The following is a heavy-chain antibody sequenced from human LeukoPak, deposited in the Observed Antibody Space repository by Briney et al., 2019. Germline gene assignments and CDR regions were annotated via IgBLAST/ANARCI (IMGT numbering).Heavy chain of an antibody. J-gene: IGHJ4*02. CDR1: GFTFSSYA. V-gene: IGHV3-23*01. D-gene: IGHD2-15*01. CDR2: ISGSGDSA. Sequence: GGSLSLSCAASGFTFSSYAMSWVREAPGKGLEWVSAISGSGDSAYYADSAKGRFTISRDNSKNTLYLQMDSLRAEDTAIYYCAKAPFQYLPSGGSCYIHWGQGTLVTVSS. CDR3: AKAPFQYLPSGGSCYIH.